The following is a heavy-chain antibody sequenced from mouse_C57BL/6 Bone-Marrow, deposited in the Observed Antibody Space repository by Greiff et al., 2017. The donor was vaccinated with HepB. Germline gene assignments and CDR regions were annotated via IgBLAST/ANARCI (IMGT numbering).Heavy chain of an antibody. J-gene: IGHJ3*01. CDR1: GYAFTNYL. D-gene: IGHD3-2*02. CDR2: INPGSGGT. Sequence: VQLQQSGAELVRPGPSVKVSCKASGYAFTNYLIEWVKQRPGQGLEWIGVINPGSGGTNYNEKFKGKATLTADKSSSTAYMQLSSLTSEDSAVYFCARWDSSGYPFAYWGQGTLVTVSA. CDR3: ARWDSSGYPFAY. V-gene: IGHV1-54*01.